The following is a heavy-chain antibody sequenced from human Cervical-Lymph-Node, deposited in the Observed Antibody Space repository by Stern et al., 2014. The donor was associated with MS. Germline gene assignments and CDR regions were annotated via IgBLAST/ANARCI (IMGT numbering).Heavy chain of an antibody. V-gene: IGHV1-69*18. J-gene: IGHJ3*02. CDR1: GGSFRSFA. CDR3: ARRPSIVNTFDI. CDR2: IIPVSGAT. D-gene: IGHD2-15*01. Sequence: VQLAESWAEVQRPGSSVKVSCKASGGSFRSFAVNWLRQSPGQGLEWMGSIIPVSGATKYLPQVEGRVAITADESTNTVYMELSSLISEDTAVYYCARRPSIVNTFDIWGQGTTVTVSS.